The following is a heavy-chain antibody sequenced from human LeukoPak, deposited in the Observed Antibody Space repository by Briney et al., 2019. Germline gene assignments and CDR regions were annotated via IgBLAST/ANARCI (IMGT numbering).Heavy chain of an antibody. CDR2: INHSGST. J-gene: IGHJ6*03. CDR1: GGSFSGYY. Sequence: SETLSLTCAVYGGSFSGYYWSWIRQPPGKGLEWIGEINHSGSTNYNPSLKSRVTISVDTSKNQFSLKLSSVTAADAAVYYCASLSSSWYYVDYYYYYMDVWGKGTTVTVSS. CDR3: ASLSSSWYYVDYYYYYMDV. D-gene: IGHD6-13*01. V-gene: IGHV4-34*01.